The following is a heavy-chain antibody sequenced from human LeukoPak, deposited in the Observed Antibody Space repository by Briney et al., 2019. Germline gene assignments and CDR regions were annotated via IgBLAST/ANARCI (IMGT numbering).Heavy chain of an antibody. CDR2: ISGSGGST. CDR1: GFTFSSYA. V-gene: IGHV3-23*01. D-gene: IGHD2-15*01. CDR3: ARPYCSGGSCYSQVAL. J-gene: IGHJ4*02. Sequence: GGSLRLSCAASGFTFSSYAMSWVRQAPGKGLEWVSAISGSGGSTYYADSVKGRFTISRDNSKNTLYLQMNSLRAEDTAVYYCARPYCSGGSCYSQVALRGQGTLVTVSS.